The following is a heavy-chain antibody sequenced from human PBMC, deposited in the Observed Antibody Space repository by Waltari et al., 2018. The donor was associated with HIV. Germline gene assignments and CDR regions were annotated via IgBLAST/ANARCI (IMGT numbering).Heavy chain of an antibody. CDR3: AREGWAATGDY. CDR2: IYYGGVT. J-gene: IGHJ4*02. CDR1: GSSISSGYY. D-gene: IGHD6-13*01. V-gene: IGHV4-38-2*02. Sequence: QVQLQESGPGLVKPSETLSLTCVVSGSSISSGYYWGCNRHPPGEGLEWIGRIYYGGVTYYNPALKIRVTISVDTSKNQFSLKLSSVTAADTAVYYCAREGWAATGDYWGQGTLVTVSS.